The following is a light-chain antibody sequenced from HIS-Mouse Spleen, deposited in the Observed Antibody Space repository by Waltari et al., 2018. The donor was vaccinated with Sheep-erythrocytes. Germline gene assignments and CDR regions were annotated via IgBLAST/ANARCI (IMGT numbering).Light chain of an antibody. CDR3: CSYAGSYNHV. CDR2: DIS. J-gene: IGLJ1*01. Sequence: QSALTQPRSVSGSPGQSVTISCTGTISDVGGYYYVAWYKQHPGHDTKLIIYDISKRPSGGPYRLSGSKSGDTVSLTISWLRAKDEANYYCCSYAGSYNHVFATGTKVTVL. V-gene: IGLV2-11*01. CDR1: ISDVGGYYY.